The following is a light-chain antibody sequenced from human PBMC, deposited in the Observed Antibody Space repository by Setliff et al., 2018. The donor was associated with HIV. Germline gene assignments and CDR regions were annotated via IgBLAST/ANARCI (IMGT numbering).Light chain of an antibody. CDR2: DNN. Sequence: QAVLTQPPSVSAAPGQTVTISCSGSVSNNGNNFVSWYQHLPGTAPKLLITDNNQRRSGIPERFYGSKSGPSATLTITGLQTGDEGDYYCGVWDSRLSAIFGGGTKVTVL. CDR1: VSNNGNNF. J-gene: IGLJ2*01. V-gene: IGLV1-51*01. CDR3: GVWDSRLSAI.